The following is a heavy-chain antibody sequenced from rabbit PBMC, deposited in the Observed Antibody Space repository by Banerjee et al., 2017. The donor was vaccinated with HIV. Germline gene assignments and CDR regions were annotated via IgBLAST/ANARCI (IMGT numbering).Heavy chain of an antibody. D-gene: IGHD2-1*01. CDR1: GFTLSSSYW. V-gene: IGHV1S45*01. CDR2: INTSSGNT. CDR3: ARNDYGDYAYYFNL. Sequence: QEQLEESGGDLVKPEASLTLTCTASGFTLSSSYWIYWVRQAPGKGLEWIGCINTSSGNTVYASWAKGRFTISRTSSTTVTLQMTSLTAADTATYFCARNDYGDYAYYFNLRGPGTLVTVS. J-gene: IGHJ4*01.